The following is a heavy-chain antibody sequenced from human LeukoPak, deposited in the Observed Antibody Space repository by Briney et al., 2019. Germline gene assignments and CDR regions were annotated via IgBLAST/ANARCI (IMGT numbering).Heavy chain of an antibody. Sequence: SETLSLTCAVSGGSISSSNWWSWVRQPPGKGLEWIGEIYHSGSTNYNPSLKSRVTISVETSKNQFSLKVTSVTAADTAVYYCATVVPAARFAYWGQGILVTVSS. CDR1: GGSISSSNW. V-gene: IGHV4-4*02. J-gene: IGHJ4*02. CDR3: ATVVPAARFAY. CDR2: IYHSGST. D-gene: IGHD2-2*01.